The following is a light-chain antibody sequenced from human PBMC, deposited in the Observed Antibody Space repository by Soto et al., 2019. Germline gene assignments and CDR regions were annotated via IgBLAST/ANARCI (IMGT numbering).Light chain of an antibody. V-gene: IGLV1-47*01. CDR3: AAWDDSLSGWV. CDR1: SSNIGSNY. CDR2: RNN. J-gene: IGLJ3*02. Sequence: QSVLTQPPSASGTPGQRVTLSCSGSSSNIGSNYVYCYQQLPGTAPTLFIFRNNQRPSGVPDRFSGSKSGTSASLAISGLRSEDEADYYCAAWDDSLSGWVFGGGTKVTVL.